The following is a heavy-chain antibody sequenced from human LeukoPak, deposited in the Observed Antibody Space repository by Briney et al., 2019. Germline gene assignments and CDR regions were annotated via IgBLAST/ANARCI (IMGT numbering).Heavy chain of an antibody. J-gene: IGHJ6*02. D-gene: IGHD2-15*01. Sequence: AASVKVSCKASGGTFSSYAISWVRQAPGQGLEWMGRIIPILGIANYAQKFQGRVTITADKSTSTAYMELSSLRSEDTAVYYCARAPLRCSGGSCYTCGMDVWGQGTTVTVSS. V-gene: IGHV1-69*04. CDR3: ARAPLRCSGGSCYTCGMDV. CDR2: IIPILGIA. CDR1: GGTFSSYA.